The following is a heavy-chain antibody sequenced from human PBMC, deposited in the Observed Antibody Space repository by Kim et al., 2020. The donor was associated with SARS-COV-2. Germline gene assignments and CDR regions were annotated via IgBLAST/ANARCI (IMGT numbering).Heavy chain of an antibody. Sequence: GGSLRLSCAASGFTFSSYGMHWVRQAPGKGLEWVAGIWYDGSNKYYADSVKGRFTISRDNSKNTLYLQMNSLRAEDTAVYYCARDISGYYGMDVWGQGTTVTVSS. CDR1: GFTFSSYG. J-gene: IGHJ6*02. CDR3: ARDISGYYGMDV. D-gene: IGHD3-10*01. V-gene: IGHV3-33*01. CDR2: IWYDGSNK.